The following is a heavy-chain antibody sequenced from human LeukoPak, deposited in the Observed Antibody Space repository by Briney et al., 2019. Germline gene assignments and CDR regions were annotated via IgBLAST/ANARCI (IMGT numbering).Heavy chain of an antibody. CDR3: AMLGGWYRFDY. CDR2: IESKTDDGTA. V-gene: IGHV3-15*04. CDR1: GFTFSNAW. D-gene: IGHD6-19*01. Sequence: GGSLRLSCAASGFTFSNAWMSWVRQAPGKGLEWVGRIESKTDDGTADYGTPVNGRFTISRDDSKNTLYLQMNSLRAEDTAIYYCAMLGGWYRFDYWGQGTLVTVSS. J-gene: IGHJ4*02.